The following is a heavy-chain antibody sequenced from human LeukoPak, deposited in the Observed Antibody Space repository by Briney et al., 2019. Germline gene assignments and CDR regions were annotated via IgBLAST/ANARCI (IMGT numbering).Heavy chain of an antibody. CDR2: IYYSGST. J-gene: IGHJ5*02. Sequence: NPSETLSLTCTVSGASLSVSGRNWGWVRQPPGKGLEWIASIYYSGSTYYSPSLESRVTMSVDTSKNQFSLKLSSLTATDTAVYYCLFGHDNAFDPWGQGTLVTVSP. CDR1: GASLSVSGRN. V-gene: IGHV4-39*01. D-gene: IGHD3-16*01. CDR3: LFGHDNAFDP.